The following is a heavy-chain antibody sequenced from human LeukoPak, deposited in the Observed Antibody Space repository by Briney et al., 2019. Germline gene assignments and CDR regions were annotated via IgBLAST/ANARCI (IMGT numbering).Heavy chain of an antibody. CDR2: ISSSSSYI. D-gene: IGHD3-10*01. Sequence: KSGGSLRLSCAASGFTFSSYSMNWVRQAPGKGLEWVSSISSSSSYIYYADSVKGRFTISRDNAKNSLYLQMNSLRAEDTAVYYCARAYGSGSYYKFYYYMDVWGKGTTVTVSS. CDR3: ARAYGSGSYYKFYYYMDV. CDR1: GFTFSSYS. V-gene: IGHV3-21*01. J-gene: IGHJ6*03.